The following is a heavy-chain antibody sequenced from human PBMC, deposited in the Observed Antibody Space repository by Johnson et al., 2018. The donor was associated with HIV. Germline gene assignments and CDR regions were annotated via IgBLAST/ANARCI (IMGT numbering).Heavy chain of an antibody. J-gene: IGHJ3*02. CDR2: ISSSGTTI. D-gene: IGHD1-26*01. V-gene: IGHV3-11*01. CDR1: GFTFSDYY. Sequence: QVQLVESGGNLVKPGGSLRLSCSASGFTFSDYYMSWIRQAPGKGLEWVSYISSSGTTIYSADSVKGRFTTSRDNTNNSLYLQMNSLKAEDTAIYYCAKKGNVGSWDLDAFDIWGQGTMVTVSS. CDR3: AKKGNVGSWDLDAFDI.